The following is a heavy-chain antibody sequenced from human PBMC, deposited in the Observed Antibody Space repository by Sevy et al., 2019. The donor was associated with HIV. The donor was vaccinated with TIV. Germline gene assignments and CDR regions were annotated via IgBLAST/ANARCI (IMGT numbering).Heavy chain of an antibody. CDR3: ARLFVLXXXXRXXXXXXX. V-gene: IGHV4-38-2*01. J-gene: IGHJ1*01. D-gene: IGHD3-16*02. CDR2: IYHSGST. CDR1: GYSXSSGYY. Sequence: SETLSLTCAVSGYSXSSGYYWGWIRQPPGKGLEWIGSIYHSGSTYYNLSLKSRVTISVDTSKNQFSLKLSSVTPADTAVYYCARLFVLXXXXRXXXXXXXWGXXTLVTVSS.